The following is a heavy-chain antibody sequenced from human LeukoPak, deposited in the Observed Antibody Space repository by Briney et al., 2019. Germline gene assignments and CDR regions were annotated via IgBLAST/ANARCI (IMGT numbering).Heavy chain of an antibody. D-gene: IGHD3-10*01. J-gene: IGHJ6*02. V-gene: IGHV5-10-1*01. CDR2: IDPSDSYT. Sequence: GESLRISCKGFGHSFISYWITWVRQMPGKGLEWMGTIDPSDSYTDYSPSFQGHVTISADKSISTAYLQWSSLKASDTAMYYCARHGLSSDMDVWGQGTTVTVSS. CDR3: ARHGLSSDMDV. CDR1: GHSFISYW.